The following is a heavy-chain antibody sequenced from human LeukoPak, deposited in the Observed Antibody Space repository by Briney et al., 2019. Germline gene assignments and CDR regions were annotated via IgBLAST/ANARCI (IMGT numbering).Heavy chain of an antibody. J-gene: IGHJ3*02. Sequence: SETLSLTCTVSGGSISSYYWSWIRQPPGKGLEWIGSLYHSGSTYYNPSLKSRVTISVDTSKNQFSLKLSSVTAADTGVYFCARAEGAASHIWGQGTMVSVSS. D-gene: IGHD3-16*01. CDR2: LYHSGST. CDR1: GGSISSYY. V-gene: IGHV4-59*12. CDR3: ARAEGAASHI.